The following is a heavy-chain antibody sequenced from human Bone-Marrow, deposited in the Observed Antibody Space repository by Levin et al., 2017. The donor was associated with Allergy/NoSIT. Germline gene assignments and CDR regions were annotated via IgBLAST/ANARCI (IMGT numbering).Heavy chain of an antibody. D-gene: IGHD3-9*01. CDR2: ISSSSSTI. V-gene: IGHV3-48*01. CDR1: GFTFSSYS. CDR3: ARGGVLRYFDWSRMDHYGMDV. Sequence: GESLKISCAASGFTFSSYSMNWVRQAPGKGLEWVSYISSSSSTIYYADSVKGRFTISRDNAKNSLYLQMNSLRAEDTAVYYCARGGVLRYFDWSRMDHYGMDVWGQGTTVTVSS. J-gene: IGHJ6*02.